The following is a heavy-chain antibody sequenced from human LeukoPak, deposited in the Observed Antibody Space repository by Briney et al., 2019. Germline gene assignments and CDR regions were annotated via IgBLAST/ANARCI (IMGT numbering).Heavy chain of an antibody. V-gene: IGHV1-24*01. J-gene: IGHJ4*02. CDR3: ARANGDYGGIDY. CDR1: GYTLTELS. Sequence: ASVKVSCKVSGYTLTELSMHWVRQAPGKGLEWMGGFDPEDGETIYAQKFQGRVTMTEDTSTDTAYMELSSLRSEDTAVYYCARANGDYGGIDYWGQGTLVTVSS. D-gene: IGHD4-17*01. CDR2: FDPEDGET.